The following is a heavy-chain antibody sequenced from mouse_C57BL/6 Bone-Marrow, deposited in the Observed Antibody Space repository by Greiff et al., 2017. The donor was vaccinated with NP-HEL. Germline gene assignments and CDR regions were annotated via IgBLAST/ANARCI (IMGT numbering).Heavy chain of an antibody. CDR2: INPNNGGT. Sequence: EVQLQQSGPELVKPGASVKISCKASGYTFTDYYMNWVKQSHGQSLEWIGDINPNNGGTSYNQKFKGKATLTVDKSSSTAYMELRSLTSEDSAVYYCAGYEEDYGGYAMDYWGQGTSVTVSS. CDR1: GYTFTDYY. J-gene: IGHJ4*01. V-gene: IGHV1-26*01. CDR3: AGYEEDYGGYAMDY. D-gene: IGHD2-4*01.